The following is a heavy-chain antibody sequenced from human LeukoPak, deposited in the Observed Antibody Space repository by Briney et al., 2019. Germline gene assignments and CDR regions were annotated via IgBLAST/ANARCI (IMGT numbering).Heavy chain of an antibody. D-gene: IGHD3-22*01. CDR1: GFTFNSYA. J-gene: IGHJ4*02. Sequence: GGSLRLSCAASGFTFNSYAMSWVRQAPGKGLEWVSTISFTGGSIYYADSVKGRFTISRDNSKNTLYLQMSSLRAGDTAVYYCAKEDHYYDNSGRFDYWGQGTLVTVSS. CDR3: AKEDHYYDNSGRFDY. V-gene: IGHV3-23*01. CDR2: ISFTGGSI.